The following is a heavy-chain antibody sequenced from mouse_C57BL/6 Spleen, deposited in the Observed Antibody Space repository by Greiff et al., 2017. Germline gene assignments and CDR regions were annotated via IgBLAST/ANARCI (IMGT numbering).Heavy chain of an antibody. CDR3: ASHITTVGAPDY. D-gene: IGHD1-1*01. Sequence: EVQVVESGGGLVQPGGSLSLSCAASGFTFTDYYMSWVRQPPGKALEWLGFIRNKANGYTTEYSASVKGRFTISRDNSQSILYLQMNALRAEDSADYYCASHITTVGAPDYWGKGTTLTVSS. J-gene: IGHJ2*01. CDR2: IRNKANGYTT. V-gene: IGHV7-3*01. CDR1: GFTFTDYY.